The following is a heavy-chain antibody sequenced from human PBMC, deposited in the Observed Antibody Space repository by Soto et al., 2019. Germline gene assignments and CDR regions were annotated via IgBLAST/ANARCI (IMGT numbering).Heavy chain of an antibody. V-gene: IGHV4-34*01. Sequence: PSETLSLTCAVYGGSFSGYYWSWIRQPPGKGLEWIGEINHSGSTNYNPSLKSRVTISVDTSKNQFSLKLSSVTAADTAVYYCARLSLGQQLVLDCWGQGTLVTVSS. CDR3: ARLSLGQQLVLDC. CDR2: INHSGST. D-gene: IGHD6-13*01. CDR1: GGSFSGYY. J-gene: IGHJ4*02.